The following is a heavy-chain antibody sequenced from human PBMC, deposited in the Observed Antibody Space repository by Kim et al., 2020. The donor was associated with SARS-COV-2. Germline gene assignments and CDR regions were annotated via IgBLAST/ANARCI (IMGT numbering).Heavy chain of an antibody. Sequence: ASVKVSCKASGYTFPSYGISWVRQAPGQGLEWMGWISAYNGNTNYAQKLQGRVTMTTDTSTSTASMELRSLRSDDTAYCARAGGYCSSTTCPWADYWGQGTLVTVSS. CDR2: ISAYNGNT. V-gene: IGHV1-18*01. CDR3: ARAGGYCSSTTCPWADY. CDR1: GYTFPSYG. J-gene: IGHJ4*02. D-gene: IGHD2-2*01.